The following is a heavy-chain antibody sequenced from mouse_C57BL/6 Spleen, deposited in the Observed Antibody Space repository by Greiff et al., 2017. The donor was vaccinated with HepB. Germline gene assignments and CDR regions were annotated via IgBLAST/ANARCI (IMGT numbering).Heavy chain of an antibody. CDR2: IDPEDGET. J-gene: IGHJ1*03. CDR3: ATTVVARYFDV. V-gene: IGHV14-2*01. Sequence: EVKLMESGAELVKPGASVKLSCTASGFNIKDYYMHWVKQRTEQGLEWIGRIDPEDGETKYAPKFQGKATITADTSSNTAYLQLSSLTSEDTAVYYCATTVVARYFDVWGTGTTVTVSS. CDR1: GFNIKDYY. D-gene: IGHD1-1*01.